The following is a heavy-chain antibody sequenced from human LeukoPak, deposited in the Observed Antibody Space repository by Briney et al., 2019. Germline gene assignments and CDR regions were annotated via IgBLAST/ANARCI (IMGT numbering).Heavy chain of an antibody. D-gene: IGHD6-13*01. CDR2: IYYSGST. J-gene: IGHJ6*02. CDR3: ARQRYSQGGYYYYGMDV. CDR1: GYSISSGYY. Sequence: SETLSLTCTVSGYSISSGYYWSWIRQPPGKGLEWIGYIYYSGSTNYNPSLKSRVTISVDTSKNQFSLKLSSVTAADTAVYYCARQRYSQGGYYYYGMDVWGQGTTVTVSS. V-gene: IGHV4-59*08.